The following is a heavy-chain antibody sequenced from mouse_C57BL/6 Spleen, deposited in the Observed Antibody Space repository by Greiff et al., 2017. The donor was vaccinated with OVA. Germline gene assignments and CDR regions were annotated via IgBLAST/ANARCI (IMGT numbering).Heavy chain of an antibody. CDR1: GYTFTSYW. CDR3: ANFITMVEWYFDV. D-gene: IGHD1-1*02. V-gene: IGHV1-7*01. CDR2: INPSSGYT. Sequence: ESGAELAKPGASVKLSCKASGYTFTSYWMHWVKQRPGQGLEWIGYINPSSGYTKYNQKFKDKATLTADKSSSTAYMQLSSLTYEDSAVYYCANFITMVEWYFDVWGTGTTVTVSS. J-gene: IGHJ1*03.